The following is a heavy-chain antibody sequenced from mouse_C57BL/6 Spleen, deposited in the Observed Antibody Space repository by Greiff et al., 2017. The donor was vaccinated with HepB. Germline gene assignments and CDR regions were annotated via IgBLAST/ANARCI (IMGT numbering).Heavy chain of an antibody. V-gene: IGHV1-47*01. Sequence: VKLMESGAELVKPGASVKMSCKASGYTFTTYPIEWMKQNHGKSLEWIGNFHPYNDDTKYNEKFKGKATLTVEKSSSTVYLELSRLTSDDSAVYYCATYGNYDYYAMDYWGQGTSVTVSS. J-gene: IGHJ4*01. CDR3: ATYGNYDYYAMDY. D-gene: IGHD2-10*02. CDR2: FHPYNDDT. CDR1: GYTFTTYP.